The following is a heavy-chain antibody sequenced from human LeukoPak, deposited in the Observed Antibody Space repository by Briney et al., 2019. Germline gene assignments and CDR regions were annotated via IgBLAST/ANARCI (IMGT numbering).Heavy chain of an antibody. CDR3: ATLHSGSYQRRRYFQH. Sequence: PSETLSLTCAVYGGSFSGYYWSWIRQPPGKGLEWIGEINHSGSTNYNPSLKSRVTISVDTSKNQFSLKLSSVTAADTAVYYCATLHSGSYQRRRYFQHWGQGTLVTVSS. V-gene: IGHV4-34*01. CDR2: INHSGST. J-gene: IGHJ1*01. CDR1: GGSFSGYY. D-gene: IGHD1-26*01.